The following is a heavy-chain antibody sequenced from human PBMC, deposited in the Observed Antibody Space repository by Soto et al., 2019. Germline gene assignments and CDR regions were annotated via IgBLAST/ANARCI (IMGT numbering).Heavy chain of an antibody. J-gene: IGHJ3*02. CDR2: INPSGGST. Sequence: QVQLVQSGAEVKKPGASVKVSCKASGYTFTSYYMHWVRQAPGQGLEWMGIINPSGGSTSYAQKFQGRVTMTRDTSTSTVYMELSSLRSEDTAVYYCAREIILVVVAARMDAFDIWGQGTMVTVSS. CDR3: AREIILVVVAARMDAFDI. CDR1: GYTFTSYY. D-gene: IGHD2-15*01. V-gene: IGHV1-46*01.